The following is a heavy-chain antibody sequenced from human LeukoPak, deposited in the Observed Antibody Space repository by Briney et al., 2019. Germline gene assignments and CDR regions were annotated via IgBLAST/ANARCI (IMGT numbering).Heavy chain of an antibody. CDR1: GFTFSSYA. CDR3: ARETGSAVGSTDFDY. V-gene: IGHV3-30-3*01. J-gene: IGHJ4*02. CDR2: ISYDGSNK. Sequence: PGGSLRLSCAASGFTFSSYAIHWVRQAPGKGLELVAVISYDGSNKYYADSVKGRFTISRDNSKNTLYLQMNSLRAEDTAVYYCARETGSAVGSTDFDYWGQGTLVTVSS. D-gene: IGHD4-17*01.